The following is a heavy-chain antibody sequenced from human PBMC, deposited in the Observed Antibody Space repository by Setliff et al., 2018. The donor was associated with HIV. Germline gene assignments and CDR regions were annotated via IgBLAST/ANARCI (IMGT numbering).Heavy chain of an antibody. CDR3: TRDQATGYEKVWFSWIDP. CDR1: GGTFSLYA. Sequence: SVKVSCKASGGTFSLYAINWVRQAPGQGLEWMGGIIPIFNTANYAQKFQGRVTITADGSTSTAYMELSSLRFEDTATYYCTRDQATGYEKVWFSWIDPWGQGTLVTVSS. V-gene: IGHV1-69*13. CDR2: IIPIFNTA. J-gene: IGHJ5*02. D-gene: IGHD5-12*01.